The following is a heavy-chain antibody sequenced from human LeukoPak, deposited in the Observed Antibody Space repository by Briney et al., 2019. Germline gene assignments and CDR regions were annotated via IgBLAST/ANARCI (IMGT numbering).Heavy chain of an antibody. D-gene: IGHD6-6*01. Sequence: ASVKVSCRASGYTFTSYGIIWVRQAPGQGLEWVGWISAYNGNANYAQKLQGRVTMTTDTSTSTAYMELRSLRSDDTALYYCARDHLMGSSDPYNWFDPWGQGTPVTVSS. CDR3: ARDHLMGSSDPYNWFDP. CDR1: GYTFTSYG. V-gene: IGHV1-18*01. CDR2: ISAYNGNA. J-gene: IGHJ5*02.